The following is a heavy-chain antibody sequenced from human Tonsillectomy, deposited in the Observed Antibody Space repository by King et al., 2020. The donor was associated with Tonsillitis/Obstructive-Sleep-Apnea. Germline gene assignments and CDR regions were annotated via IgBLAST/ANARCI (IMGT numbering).Heavy chain of an antibody. D-gene: IGHD3-10*01. CDR1: GFTFSSYG. Sequence: VQLVESGGGVVQPGRSLRLSCAASGFTFSSYGMHWVRQAPGKGLEWVAVISYDGSNKYYADSVKGRFTISRDNSKNTLYLQMNSLRAEDTAVYYCAKVYYGARSYAADYCDQGTLVTVSS. CDR3: AKVYYGARSYAADY. J-gene: IGHJ4*02. CDR2: ISYDGSNK. V-gene: IGHV3-30*18.